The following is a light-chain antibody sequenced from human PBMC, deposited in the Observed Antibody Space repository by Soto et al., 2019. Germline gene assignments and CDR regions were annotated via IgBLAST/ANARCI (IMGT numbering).Light chain of an antibody. V-gene: IGKV3-20*01. J-gene: IGKJ2*01. CDR2: TAS. CDR1: QRVSSSS. CDR3: QLYGSSPPYI. Sequence: EIVLTQSPGTVSLSPGEIATLSCRASQRVSSSSLAWYQQRPGQAPRLLIFTASSRATGTPDRFSGSGSGTDFTLTISRLEPEDFAVYYCQLYGSSPPYIFGPGTKVDIK.